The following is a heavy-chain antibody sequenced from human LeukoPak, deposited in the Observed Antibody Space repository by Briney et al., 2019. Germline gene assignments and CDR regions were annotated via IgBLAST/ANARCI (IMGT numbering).Heavy chain of an antibody. CDR2: VYASGST. CDR1: GGSISNCY. J-gene: IGHJ3*02. CDR3: ARDQSGSRGHKNDAFDI. V-gene: IGHV4-4*07. D-gene: IGHD3-10*01. Sequence: SETLSLTCTVSGGSISNCYWNWIRQPAGKGLEWVGRVYASGSTRYNPSFNSRVTMSAETSKNQVSLKMTSVTAADTAVYFCARDQSGSRGHKNDAFDIWGQGTMVTVSS.